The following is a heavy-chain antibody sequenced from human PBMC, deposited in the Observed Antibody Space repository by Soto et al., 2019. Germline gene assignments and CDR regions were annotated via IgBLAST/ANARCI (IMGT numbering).Heavy chain of an antibody. CDR2: ISSSSSTI. Sequence: GGSLRLSCAASGFTFSSYSMNWVRQAPGKGLEWVSYISSSSSTIYYADSVKGRFTISRDNAKNSLYLQMNSLRAEDTAVYYCARGPRPVVPADAVSEYYYYGMDVWGQGTTVTVSS. D-gene: IGHD2-2*01. J-gene: IGHJ6*02. V-gene: IGHV3-48*01. CDR1: GFTFSSYS. CDR3: ARGPRPVVPADAVSEYYYYGMDV.